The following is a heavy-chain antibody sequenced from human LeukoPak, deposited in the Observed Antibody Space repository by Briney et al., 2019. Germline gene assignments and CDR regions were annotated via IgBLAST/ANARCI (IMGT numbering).Heavy chain of an antibody. J-gene: IGHJ2*01. Sequence: PGGSLRLSCAASGFTFSSYSMNWVRQTPGKGLEWVGFIRSKAYGRTTEDAASVRGRFTISRDDSKSIAYLQMNSLKTEDTAVYYCARVYRAWYFDLWGRGTLVTVSS. CDR3: ARVYRAWYFDL. CDR2: IRSKAYGRTT. CDR1: GFTFSSYS. D-gene: IGHD3-16*02. V-gene: IGHV3-49*04.